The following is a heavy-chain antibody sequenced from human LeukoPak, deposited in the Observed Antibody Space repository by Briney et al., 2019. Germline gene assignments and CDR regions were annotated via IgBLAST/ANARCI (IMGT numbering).Heavy chain of an antibody. J-gene: IGHJ5*02. V-gene: IGHV4-59*12. Sequence: PSETLSLTCTVSGGSISSYYWSWIRQPPGKGLEWIGYIYYSGSTNYNPSLKRRVTISVDTSKNQFSLNLSPVTAADTAVYYCTRGPAYYYDSSGYYYRSWFDPWGQGTLVTVSS. CDR3: TRGPAYYYDSSGYYYRSWFDP. CDR2: IYYSGST. CDR1: GGSISSYY. D-gene: IGHD3-22*01.